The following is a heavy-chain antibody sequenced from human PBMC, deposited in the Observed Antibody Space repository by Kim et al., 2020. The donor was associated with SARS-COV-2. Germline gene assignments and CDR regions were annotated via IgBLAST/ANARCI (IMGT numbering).Heavy chain of an antibody. D-gene: IGHD6-19*01. CDR1: GFTFSSYA. Sequence: GGSLRLSCAASGFTFSSYAMHWVRQAPGKGLEWVAVISYDGSNKYYADSVKGRFTISRDNSKNTLYLQMNSLRAEDTAVYYCARDPDSSGWYDDAFDIWG. V-gene: IGHV3-30*04. J-gene: IGHJ3*02. CDR2: ISYDGSNK. CDR3: ARDPDSSGWYDDAFDI.